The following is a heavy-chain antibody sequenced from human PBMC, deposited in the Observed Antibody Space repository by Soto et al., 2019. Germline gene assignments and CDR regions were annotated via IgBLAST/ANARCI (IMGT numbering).Heavy chain of an antibody. D-gene: IGHD6-13*01. Sequence: QVQLQESGPRLVRPSQTLSLTCNVSGGSISSGDFYWSWIRQHPGKGLEWLGHIYKSGTTYYNPSLKSRVTITIDRSNNRFSLRLTSVTAADTAVYFCARVWQQVLIFFWFDPWGQGTLVTVSS. V-gene: IGHV4-31*02. CDR3: ARVWQQVLIFFWFDP. J-gene: IGHJ5*02. CDR1: GGSISSGDFY. CDR2: IYKSGTT.